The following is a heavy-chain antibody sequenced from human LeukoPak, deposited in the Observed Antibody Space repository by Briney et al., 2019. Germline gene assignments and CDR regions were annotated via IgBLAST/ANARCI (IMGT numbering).Heavy chain of an antibody. D-gene: IGHD3-10*01. Sequence: AETLSLTCTVSGGSFSSYYWSWIRQPPGKGLEWIGSIYYSGSTYFNPSLKSRVTMSVDTSRNQFSLKLTSVTAADTAVYYCARDGSASYYTDPFDYWGQGTLVTVSS. CDR3: ARDGSASYYTDPFDY. CDR2: IYYSGST. CDR1: GGSFSSYY. V-gene: IGHV4-59*12. J-gene: IGHJ4*02.